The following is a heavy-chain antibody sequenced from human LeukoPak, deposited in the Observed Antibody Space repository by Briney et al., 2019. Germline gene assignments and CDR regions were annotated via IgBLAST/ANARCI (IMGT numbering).Heavy chain of an antibody. J-gene: IGHJ3*02. CDR2: INHSGST. CDR1: GGSFSGYY. Sequence: SETLSLTCAVYGGSFSGYYWSWIRQPPGKGLEWIGEINHSGSTNYNPSLKSRVTISVDTSKNQFSLKLSSVTAADTAVYYCARGSGYYYSGAFDIWGQGTMVTVSS. CDR3: ARGSGYYYSGAFDI. D-gene: IGHD3-22*01. V-gene: IGHV4-34*01.